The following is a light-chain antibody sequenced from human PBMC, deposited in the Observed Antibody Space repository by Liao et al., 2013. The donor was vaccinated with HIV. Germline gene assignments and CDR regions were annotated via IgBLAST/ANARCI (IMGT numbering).Light chain of an antibody. CDR1: ALPKQY. CDR3: QSADSDGTYV. V-gene: IGLV3-25*03. CDR2: KDS. Sequence: SYELTQPPSVSVSPGQTARITCSGDALPKQYAYWYQQKPGQAPVLVIYKDSERPSGISERFSGSSSGTTVTLTISGVQADDEGDYYCQSADSDGTYVFGTGTKVTVL. J-gene: IGLJ1*01.